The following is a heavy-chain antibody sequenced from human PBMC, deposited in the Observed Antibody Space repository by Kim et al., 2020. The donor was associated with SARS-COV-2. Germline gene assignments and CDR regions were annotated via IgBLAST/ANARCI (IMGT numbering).Heavy chain of an antibody. D-gene: IGHD6-19*01. V-gene: IGHV3-72*01. CDR3: TSLIEVTGSREFQH. J-gene: IGHJ1*01. CDR1: GFIFSDHY. CDR2: SRNKDKSYTL. Sequence: GGSLRLSCVASGFIFSDHYMDWVRQAPGKGLEWVGRSRNKDKSYTLNYAASVKGRFTISRDDSKNSLYLQMDSLKTEDTALYYCTSLIEVTGSREFQHWGQGTLVTVSS.